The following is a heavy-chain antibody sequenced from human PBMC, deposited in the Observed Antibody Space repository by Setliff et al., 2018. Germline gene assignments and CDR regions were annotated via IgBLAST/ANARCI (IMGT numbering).Heavy chain of an antibody. Sequence: ASVKVSCKASGYTFTSYGISWVRQAPGQGLEWVGWISAYNGNTNYAQKLQGRVTXTTDTSTSTAYMELRSLRSDDTAVYYCARDRSGAGDYYDSSGYYDYWGQGTLVTVSS. CDR1: GYTFTSYG. CDR3: ARDRSGAGDYYDSSGYYDY. V-gene: IGHV1-18*01. CDR2: ISAYNGNT. J-gene: IGHJ4*02. D-gene: IGHD3-22*01.